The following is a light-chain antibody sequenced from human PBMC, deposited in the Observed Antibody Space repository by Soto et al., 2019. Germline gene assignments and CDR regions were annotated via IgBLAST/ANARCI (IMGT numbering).Light chain of an antibody. Sequence: EIVLTQSPATLSLSPGERATLSCRASQNVSTYLAWYQQKPGQAPRLLIYDASNRATGIPAGVSGSGSGTDFTLTISSLEPEDFAVYYCQQRNNWLTFGPGTKVDIK. CDR3: QQRNNWLT. CDR1: QNVSTY. V-gene: IGKV3-11*01. CDR2: DAS. J-gene: IGKJ3*01.